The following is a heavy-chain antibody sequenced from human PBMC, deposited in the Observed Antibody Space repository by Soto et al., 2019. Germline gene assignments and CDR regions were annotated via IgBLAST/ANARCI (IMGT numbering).Heavy chain of an antibody. CDR3: ARDFCPVPTCYDL. V-gene: IGHV3-33*01. J-gene: IGHJ4*02. CDR1: GVSFSVVG. CDR2: LRYDGTNI. D-gene: IGHD2-2*01. Sequence: LRLSCIASGVSFSVVGMHWVRQAPGKGLEWVAVLRYDGTNIYYIDPVKGRFTISRDQSKNTLYLQMNSLRAEDTAVYYCARDFCPVPTCYDLWGQGVLVTVSS.